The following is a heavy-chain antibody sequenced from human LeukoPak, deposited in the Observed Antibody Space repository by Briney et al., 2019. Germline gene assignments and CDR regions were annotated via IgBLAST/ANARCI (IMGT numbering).Heavy chain of an antibody. J-gene: IGHJ4*02. CDR2: IYYSGST. CDR3: ARDLRLGELSLGFDY. CDR1: GGSISSSSYY. Sequence: SETLSLTCTVSGGSISSSSYYWGWIRQPPGKGLEWIGSIYYSGSTYYNPSLKSRVAISVDTSKNQFSLKLSSVTAADTAVYYCARDLRLGELSLGFDYWGQGTLVTVSS. V-gene: IGHV4-39*07. D-gene: IGHD3-16*02.